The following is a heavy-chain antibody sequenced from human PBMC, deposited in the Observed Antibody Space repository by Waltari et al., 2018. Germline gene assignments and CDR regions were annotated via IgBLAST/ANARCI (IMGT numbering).Heavy chain of an antibody. Sequence: QVQLQESGPGLVKPSETLSLTCTVSGGSISSHYWSWIRQPPGKGLEWIGYIYYSGSTNYNPSLKSRVTISVDTSKNQCSLKLSSVTAADTAVYYCARESSYGDYGSVSVDYWGQGTLVTVSS. D-gene: IGHD4-17*01. CDR3: ARESSYGDYGSVSVDY. CDR2: IYYSGST. CDR1: GGSISSHY. J-gene: IGHJ4*02. V-gene: IGHV4-59*11.